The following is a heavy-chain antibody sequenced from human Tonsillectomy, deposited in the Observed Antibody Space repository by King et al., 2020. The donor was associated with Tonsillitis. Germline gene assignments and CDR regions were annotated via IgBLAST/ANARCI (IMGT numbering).Heavy chain of an antibody. CDR1: GFTFSSYW. V-gene: IGHV3-74*01. D-gene: IGHD6-19*01. CDR3: ARAPYSSGWYSQFDDAFDI. Sequence: VQLVESGGGLVQPGGSLRLSCAASGFTFSSYWMHWVRQAPGKGLVWVSRINSDGSSTSYADSVKGRFTISRDNAKNTLYLQMNSLRAEDKAVYYCARAPYSSGWYSQFDDAFDIWGQGTMVTVSS. J-gene: IGHJ3*02. CDR2: INSDGSST.